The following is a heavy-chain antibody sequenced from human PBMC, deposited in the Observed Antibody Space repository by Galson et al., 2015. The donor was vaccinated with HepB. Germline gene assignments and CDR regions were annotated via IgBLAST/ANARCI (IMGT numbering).Heavy chain of an antibody. CDR2: IFYSGGA. V-gene: IGHV4-31*03. J-gene: IGHJ6*02. CDR1: GGSISSDDYY. Sequence: TLSLTCTVSGGSISSDDYYWSWVRQLPGRGLEWIGYIFYSGGAYYNPSLKSRLTISVDTYKNQFSMKLSSVTAADTAVYYCARDKKVTLFVTYGMDVWGQGTTVTVSS. D-gene: IGHD3-3*01. CDR3: ARDKKVTLFVTYGMDV.